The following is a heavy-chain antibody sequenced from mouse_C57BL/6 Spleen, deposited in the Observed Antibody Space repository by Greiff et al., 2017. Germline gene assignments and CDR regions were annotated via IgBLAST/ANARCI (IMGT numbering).Heavy chain of an antibody. V-gene: IGHV5-16*01. CDR2: INYDGGST. CDR1: GFTFSDYY. Sequence: EVKLVESEGGLVQPGSSVKLSCTASGFTFSDYYMAWVRQVPEQGLEWVGNINYDGGSTDYLDTLKSRFIISRDNAKISLYLQMSRLTSEDTATDYCASDGDWYFDVWGTGTTVTVSS. J-gene: IGHJ1*03. CDR3: ASDGDWYFDV.